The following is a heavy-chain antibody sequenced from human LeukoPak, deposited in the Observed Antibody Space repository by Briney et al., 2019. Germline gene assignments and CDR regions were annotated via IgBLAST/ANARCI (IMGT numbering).Heavy chain of an antibody. CDR1: GFTFSSYA. V-gene: IGHV3-23*01. J-gene: IGHJ4*02. D-gene: IGHD3-10*01. CDR3: VSAIRGSPIDY. CDR2: ISGSGGST. Sequence: GSLRLSCAASGFTFSSYAMSWVRQAPGKGLEWVSAISGSGGSTYYADSVKGRFTISRDNAKNSLFLQMNSLRAEDTAIYYCVSAIRGSPIDYWGQGTLVSVPS.